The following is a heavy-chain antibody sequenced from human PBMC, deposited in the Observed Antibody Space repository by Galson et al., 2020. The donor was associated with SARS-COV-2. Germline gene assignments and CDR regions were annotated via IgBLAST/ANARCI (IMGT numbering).Heavy chain of an antibody. CDR3: ARDVSGGASDI. CDR1: GFTFSSYG. V-gene: IGHV3-30*03. Sequence: GGSLRLSCAASGFTFSSYGMHWVRQAPGKGLEWVAVISHDGRIEVYADSVKGRFTISRDNSENMLFLQMDSLRADDTAVYYCARDVSGGASDIWGQGTMVTVS. CDR2: ISHDGRIE. D-gene: IGHD1-26*01. J-gene: IGHJ3*02.